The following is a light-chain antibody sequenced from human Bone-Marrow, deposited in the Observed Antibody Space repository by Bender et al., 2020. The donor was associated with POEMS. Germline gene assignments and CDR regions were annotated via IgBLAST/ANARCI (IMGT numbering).Light chain of an antibody. V-gene: IGLV2-14*03. Sequence: QSALTQPASVSGSPGQSITISCTGTNSDVGGYNFVSWYQQHPATAPKLIIYDVTTRPSGISNRFSGSKSGNTASLTISGLQAEDEADYYCTSHTTGTPLEVFGTGTKVTVL. CDR3: TSHTTGTPLEV. CDR1: NSDVGGYNF. J-gene: IGLJ1*01. CDR2: DVT.